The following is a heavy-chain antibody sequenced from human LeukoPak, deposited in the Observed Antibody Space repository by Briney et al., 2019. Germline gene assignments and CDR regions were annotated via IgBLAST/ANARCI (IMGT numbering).Heavy chain of an antibody. Sequence: GGSLRLSCAVSGLSVNDNYMSWVRQAPGKGLQWVSVMFPDGRTYYADSVKGRFTISRDLARNTLLLQMHSLRADDTAVHYCARTNPVYGDYDYWGQGTLVTVSS. V-gene: IGHV3-53*01. CDR3: ARTNPVYGDYDY. D-gene: IGHD4-17*01. CDR1: GLSVNDNY. CDR2: MFPDGRT. J-gene: IGHJ4*02.